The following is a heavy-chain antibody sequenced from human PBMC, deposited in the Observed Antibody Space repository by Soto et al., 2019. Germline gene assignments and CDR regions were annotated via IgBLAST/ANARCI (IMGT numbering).Heavy chain of an antibody. D-gene: IGHD4-17*01. CDR3: ARKNYGDYPTDY. V-gene: IGHV2-5*02. J-gene: IGHJ4*02. Sequence: QITLKESGPTLVKPTQTLTLTCTFSGFSLSTRGVGVGWIRQPPGKALEWLAVIYWDDDKRYSPSLQGRLTITKDTSKNQVVLTMTNMDPVDTATYYCARKNYGDYPTDYWGQGTLVTVSS. CDR1: GFSLSTRGVG. CDR2: IYWDDDK.